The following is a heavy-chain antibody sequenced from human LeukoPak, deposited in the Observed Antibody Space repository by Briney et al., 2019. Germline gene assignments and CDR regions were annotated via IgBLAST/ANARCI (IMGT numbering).Heavy chain of an antibody. V-gene: IGHV3-48*01. CDR1: GFTFSSYS. CDR2: ISSSSSTI. Sequence: GGSLRLSCAASGFTFSSYSMNWVRQAPGKGLEWVSYISSSSSTIYYADSVKGRFTISRDNAKNSLYLQMNSLRAEDTAVYYCARGRGGYSYGYEDWFDPWGQGTLVTVSS. J-gene: IGHJ5*02. CDR3: ARGRGGYSYGYEDWFDP. D-gene: IGHD5-18*01.